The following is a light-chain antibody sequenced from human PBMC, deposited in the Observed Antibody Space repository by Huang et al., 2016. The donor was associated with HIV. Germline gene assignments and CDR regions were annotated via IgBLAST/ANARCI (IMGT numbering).Light chain of an antibody. Sequence: EIVMTQSPATLAVSPGERATLSCRASQNVGRNLAWYQQKPGQAPRLIIFAASTRATSVPVRFSGSGSGTEFTLTISSLQSEDFALYFCQQYNNWPTMYPFGQGTKVEIK. CDR3: QQYNNWPTMYP. CDR1: QNVGRN. CDR2: AAS. J-gene: IGKJ2*01. V-gene: IGKV3-15*01.